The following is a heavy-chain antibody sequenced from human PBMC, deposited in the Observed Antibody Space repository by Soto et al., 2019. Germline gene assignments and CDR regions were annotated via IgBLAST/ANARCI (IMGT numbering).Heavy chain of an antibody. J-gene: IGHJ4*02. CDR3: ARKTGYSSGWSLDY. CDR1: GGSISSSSYY. D-gene: IGHD6-19*01. Sequence: QLQLQESGPGLVKPSETLSLTCTVSGGSISSSSYYWGWIRQPPGKGLEWIGSIYYSGSTYYNPSLKSRVTISVDTSKNQFSLKLSSVTAADTAVYYCARKTGYSSGWSLDYWGQETLVTVSS. V-gene: IGHV4-39*01. CDR2: IYYSGST.